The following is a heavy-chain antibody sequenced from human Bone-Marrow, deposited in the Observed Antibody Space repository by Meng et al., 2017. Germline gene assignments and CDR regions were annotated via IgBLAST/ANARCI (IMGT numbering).Heavy chain of an antibody. CDR3: ARHMNSGTYPMDV. CDR2: LSYSGSA. CDR1: GGSISNYF. J-gene: IGHJ6*02. Sequence: ESLKISCTVSGGSISNYFWSWIRQPPGKGLEWIAYLSYSGSADYSPSLKSRVTISVDTSKNQFSLKLNSVTAADTAVYYCARHMNSGTYPMDVWGHGTTVTVSS. D-gene: IGHD1-26*01. V-gene: IGHV4-59*01.